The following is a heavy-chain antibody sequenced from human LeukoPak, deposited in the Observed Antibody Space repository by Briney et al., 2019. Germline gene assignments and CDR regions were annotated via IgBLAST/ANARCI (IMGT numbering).Heavy chain of an antibody. CDR1: GFTFSSYW. V-gene: IGHV3-7*03. D-gene: IGHD3-22*01. Sequence: GGSLRLSCAASGFTFSSYWMSWVRQVPGKGLEWVANIKQDGSEKYYVDSVKGRFTISRDNSKNTLYLQMNSLRADDTAVYYCSKEGWLTMTVVILKGLDYWGQGAPVTVSS. CDR2: IKQDGSEK. CDR3: SKEGWLTMTVVILKGLDY. J-gene: IGHJ4*02.